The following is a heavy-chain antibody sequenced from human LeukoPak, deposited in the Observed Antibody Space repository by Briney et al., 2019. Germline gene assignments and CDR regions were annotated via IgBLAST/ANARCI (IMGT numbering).Heavy chain of an antibody. CDR3: VKNLLRYFEGLMDV. D-gene: IGHD3-9*01. Sequence: GGSLRLSCAASGFTFSDYGIHWVRQAPSKGLEWVAGMSDDGSNEYFADSVKGRFTISRDNSKNTLYLQMNSLRAEDTAVYYCVKNLLRYFEGLMDVWGQETTVTVSS. V-gene: IGHV3-30*18. J-gene: IGHJ6*02. CDR2: MSDDGSNE. CDR1: GFTFSDYG.